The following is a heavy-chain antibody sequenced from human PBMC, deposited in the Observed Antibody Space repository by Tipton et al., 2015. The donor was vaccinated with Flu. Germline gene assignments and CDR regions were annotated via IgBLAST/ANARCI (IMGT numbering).Heavy chain of an antibody. CDR1: GFTVSGNY. Sequence: SLRLSCAASGFTVSGNYMSWVRQAPGKGLEWVSVIYSGGSTYYADSVKGRFTISRDNSKNTLYLQMNSLRAEDTAVYYCAGGTVVTFYGMDVWGQGTTVTVSS. J-gene: IGHJ6*02. CDR3: AGGTVVTFYGMDV. CDR2: IYSGGST. D-gene: IGHD2-21*02. V-gene: IGHV3-53*01.